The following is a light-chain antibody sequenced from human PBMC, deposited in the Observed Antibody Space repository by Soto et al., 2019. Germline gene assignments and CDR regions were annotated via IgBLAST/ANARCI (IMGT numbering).Light chain of an antibody. V-gene: IGKV2-28*01. CDR2: LGS. Sequence: DIVMTQSPLSLPVTPGEPASISCTSSQSLLHSNGYNYLAWYLQKPGQSPQLLVYLGSNRASGVPDRFSGSGSGTDFTLRITRVEAEDVGVYYCMQVLETPFSFGPGTKVDIK. CDR3: MQVLETPFS. J-gene: IGKJ3*01. CDR1: QSLLHSNGYNY.